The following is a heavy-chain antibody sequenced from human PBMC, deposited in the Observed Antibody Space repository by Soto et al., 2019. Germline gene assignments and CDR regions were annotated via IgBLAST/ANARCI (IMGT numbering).Heavy chain of an antibody. CDR2: INAGNGNT. Sequence: ASVKVSCKASGYTFTSYAMHWVRQAPGQRLEWMGWINAGNGNTKYSQKFQGRVTMTRDTSISTVYMELSSLRSEDTAVYYCARGHVGYTYGSDYRGQGTLVTVSS. CDR1: GYTFTSYA. V-gene: IGHV1-3*01. CDR3: ARGHVGYTYGSDY. D-gene: IGHD5-18*01. J-gene: IGHJ4*02.